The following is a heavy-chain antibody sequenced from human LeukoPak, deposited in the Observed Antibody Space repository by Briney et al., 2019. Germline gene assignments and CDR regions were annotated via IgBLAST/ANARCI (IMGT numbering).Heavy chain of an antibody. J-gene: IGHJ6*02. V-gene: IGHV1-69*13. CDR2: IIPIFGTA. Sequence: ASVKVSCKASGGTFSSYAISWVRRAPGQGLEWMGGIIPIFGTANYAQKFQGRVTITADESTSTAYMELSSLRSEDTAVYYCAREGSSSFYYYGMDVWGQGTTVTVSS. CDR1: GGTFSSYA. CDR3: AREGSSSFYYYGMDV. D-gene: IGHD6-6*01.